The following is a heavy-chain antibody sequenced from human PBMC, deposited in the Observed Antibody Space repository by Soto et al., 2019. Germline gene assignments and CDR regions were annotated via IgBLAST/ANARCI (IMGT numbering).Heavy chain of an antibody. J-gene: IGHJ6*02. D-gene: IGHD3-16*02. Sequence: QVQLVESGGGVVQPGRSLRLSCAASGFTFSSYGMHWVRQAPGKGLEWVAVISYDGSNKYYADSVKGRFTISRDNSKNTLYLQMNSLRAEDTAVYYCAKDHGLGRGYLSYYYGMDVWGQGTTVTVSS. V-gene: IGHV3-30*18. CDR2: ISYDGSNK. CDR3: AKDHGLGRGYLSYYYGMDV. CDR1: GFTFSSYG.